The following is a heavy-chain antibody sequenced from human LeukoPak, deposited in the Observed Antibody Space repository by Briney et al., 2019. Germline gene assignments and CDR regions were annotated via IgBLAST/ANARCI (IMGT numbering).Heavy chain of an antibody. J-gene: IGHJ4*02. V-gene: IGHV1-2*02. CDR3: ARQTHYYDSSGYYYEFNNGLDY. CDR2: INPNSGGT. Sequence: ASVKVSCKASGYTFTGYYMHWVRQAPGQGLEWMGWINPNSGGTNYAQKFQGRVTMTRDMSTSTVYMELSSLRSEDTAVYYCARQTHYYDSSGYYYEFNNGLDYWGQGTLVTVSS. D-gene: IGHD3-22*01. CDR1: GYTFTGYY.